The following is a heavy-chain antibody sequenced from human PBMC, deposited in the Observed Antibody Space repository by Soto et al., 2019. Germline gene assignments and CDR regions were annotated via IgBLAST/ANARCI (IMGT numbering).Heavy chain of an antibody. CDR2: ISYDGSNK. D-gene: IGHD6-19*01. CDR1: GFTFSSYA. J-gene: IGHJ3*02. V-gene: IGHV3-30-3*01. Sequence: QPGGSLRLSCAASGFTFSSYAMHWVRQAPGKGLEWVAVISYDGSNKYYADSVKGRFTISRDNSKNTLYLQMNSLRAEDTAVYYCARTIAVAGHDAFDIWGQGTMVTVSS. CDR3: ARTIAVAGHDAFDI.